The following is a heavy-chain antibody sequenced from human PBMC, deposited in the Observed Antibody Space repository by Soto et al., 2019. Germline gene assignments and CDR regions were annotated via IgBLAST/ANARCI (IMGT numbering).Heavy chain of an antibody. CDR3: ARGKAARLGGMDV. CDR2: IIPIFGTA. Sequence: GTSVKLSCKDSGGAFSSYAISCVRRAHGQGLEWMGGIIPIFGTANYAQKFQGRVTITADESTSTAYMELSSLRSEDTAVYYCARGKAARLGGMDVWGQGTTVNVS. D-gene: IGHD6-6*01. J-gene: IGHJ6*02. V-gene: IGHV1-69*13. CDR1: GGAFSSYA.